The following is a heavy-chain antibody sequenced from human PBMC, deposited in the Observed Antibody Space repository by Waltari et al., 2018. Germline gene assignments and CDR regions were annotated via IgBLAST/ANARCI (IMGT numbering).Heavy chain of an antibody. Sequence: QVQLQESGPGLVKPSETLSLTCAVSGYSISSGYYWGWIRQPPGKGLEWIGSIYHSGSTIYNPSTKRGVPIQVDTPKNRFPLKRSSVTAADTAVYYCASSGVVTAKPASRVGCFDYWGQGTLVTVSS. V-gene: IGHV4-38-2*01. CDR1: GYSISSGYY. D-gene: IGHD2-21*02. CDR2: IYHSGST. J-gene: IGHJ4*02. CDR3: ASSGVVTAKPASRVGCFDY.